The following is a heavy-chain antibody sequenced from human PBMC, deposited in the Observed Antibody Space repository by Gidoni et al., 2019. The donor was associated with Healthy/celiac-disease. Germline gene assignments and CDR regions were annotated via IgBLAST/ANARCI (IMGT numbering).Heavy chain of an antibody. CDR1: GGSMSSSSYY. CDR2: IYYSGST. V-gene: IGHV4-39*07. CDR3: ARDHMTTDY. Sequence: QLQLQASGPGLVKPSATLSLTCTVSGGSMSSSSYYWGWIRQPPGKGLEWIGSIYYSGSTYYNPSLKSRVTISVDTSKNQFSLKLSSVTAADTAVYYCARDHMTTDYWGQGTLVTVSS. D-gene: IGHD4-17*01. J-gene: IGHJ4*02.